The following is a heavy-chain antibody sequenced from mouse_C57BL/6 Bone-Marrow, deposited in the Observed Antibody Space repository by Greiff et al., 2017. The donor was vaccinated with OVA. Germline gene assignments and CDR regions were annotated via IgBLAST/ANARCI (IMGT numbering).Heavy chain of an antibody. Sequence: VQLQQSGAELARPGASVKLSCKASGYTFTSYGISWVKQRTGQGLEWIGEIYPRSGNTYYNEKFKDKATLTADKSSSTAYMKLRSLTSEDSAVYFGASRPYGSSRNYFDYWGQGTTLTVSS. J-gene: IGHJ2*01. CDR1: GYTFTSYG. V-gene: IGHV1-81*01. CDR3: ASRPYGSSRNYFDY. CDR2: IYPRSGNT. D-gene: IGHD1-1*01.